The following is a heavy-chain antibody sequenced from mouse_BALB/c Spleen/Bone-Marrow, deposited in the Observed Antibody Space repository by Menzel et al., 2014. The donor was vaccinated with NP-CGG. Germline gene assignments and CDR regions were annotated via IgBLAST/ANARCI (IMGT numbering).Heavy chain of an antibody. J-gene: IGHJ3*01. CDR3: ARDVGYGNYFVY. CDR1: GFTFSDFY. CDR2: SRNKAKHYTT. V-gene: IGHV7-1*02. D-gene: IGHD2-10*02. Sequence: EVNVVESGGGLVQPGDSLRLSCATSGFTFSDFYMEWVRQPPGKRLEWIAASRNKAKHYTTEYSASVKGRFTVSRDTSQSILYLQMNALRAEDTAIYYCARDVGYGNYFVYWGQGTLVTVSA.